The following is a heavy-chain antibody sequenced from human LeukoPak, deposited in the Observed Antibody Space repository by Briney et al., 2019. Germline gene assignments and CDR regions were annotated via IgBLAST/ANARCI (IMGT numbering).Heavy chain of an antibody. V-gene: IGHV3-72*01. Sequence: GGSLRLSCAASGFTFSDYYMGWARQASGKGLDWVARIRNKANTYTTEYAASVKGRFTISRDEPKNSLYLQMNSLKTEDTAVYFCARAGVGTRYFDLWGRGTLVTVSS. J-gene: IGHJ2*01. CDR1: GFTFSDYY. CDR2: IRNKANTYTT. D-gene: IGHD6-13*01. CDR3: ARAGVGTRYFDL.